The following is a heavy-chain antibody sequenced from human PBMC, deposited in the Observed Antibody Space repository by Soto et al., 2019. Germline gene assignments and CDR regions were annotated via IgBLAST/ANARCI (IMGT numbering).Heavy chain of an antibody. CDR1: GGSISSYY. J-gene: IGHJ5*02. CDR3: ERGTDKGYCGGDCYSIVWFDP. CDR2: IYYSGST. D-gene: IGHD2-21*02. V-gene: IGHV4-59*01. Sequence: SETLSLTCTVSGGSISSYYWSWIRQPPGKGLEWIGYIYYSGSTNYNPSLKSRVTISVDTSENQFSLKLSSVTAVDTAVYYCERGTDKGYCGGDCYSIVWFDPWGQGTLVTVSS.